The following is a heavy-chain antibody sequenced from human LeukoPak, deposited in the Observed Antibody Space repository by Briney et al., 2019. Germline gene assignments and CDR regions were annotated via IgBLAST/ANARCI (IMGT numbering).Heavy chain of an antibody. J-gene: IGHJ3*02. V-gene: IGHV4-59*01. CDR3: ARSLRFLGPGGDAFDI. CDR2: IYYSGST. CDR1: GGSLSSYY. D-gene: IGHD3-3*01. Sequence: SETLSLTCTVSGGSLSSYYWSWIRQPPGKGLEWIGYIYYSGSTNYNPSLKSRVTISVDTSKNQFSLKLSSVTAADTAVYYCARSLRFLGPGGDAFDIWGQGTMVTVSS.